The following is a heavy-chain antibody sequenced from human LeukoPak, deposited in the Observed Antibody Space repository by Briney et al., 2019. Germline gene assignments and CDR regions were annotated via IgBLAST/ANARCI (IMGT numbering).Heavy chain of an antibody. D-gene: IGHD6-19*01. CDR1: GFTFSSYW. CDR2: IKQDGSEK. V-gene: IGHV3-7*03. CDR3: AKDHSSGWYRVLDY. J-gene: IGHJ4*02. Sequence: PGGSLRLSCAASGFTFSSYWMSWVRQAPGKGLEWVANIKQDGSEKYYVDSVKGRFTISRDNSKNTLYLQMDSLRAEDTAVYYCAKDHSSGWYRVLDYWGQGTLVTVSS.